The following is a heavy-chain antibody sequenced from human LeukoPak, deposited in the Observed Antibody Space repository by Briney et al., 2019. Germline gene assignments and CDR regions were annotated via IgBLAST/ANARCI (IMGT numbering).Heavy chain of an antibody. CDR2: IYSGGST. J-gene: IGHJ5*02. D-gene: IGHD3-10*01. CDR3: ARENFDYYGSGTEPANNWFDP. V-gene: IGHV3-66*01. CDR1: GFTVSSNY. Sequence: PGGSLRLSCAASGFTVSSNYMSWVRQAPGKGLEWVSVIYSGGSTYYADSVKGRFTISRDNSKNTLYLQMNSLRAEDTAVYYCARENFDYYGSGTEPANNWFDPWGQGTLVTVSS.